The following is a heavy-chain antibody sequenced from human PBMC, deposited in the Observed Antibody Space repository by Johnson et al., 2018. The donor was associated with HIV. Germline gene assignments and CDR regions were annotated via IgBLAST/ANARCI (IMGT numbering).Heavy chain of an antibody. CDR1: GFTFDDYA. J-gene: IGHJ3*02. D-gene: IGHD1-26*01. CDR3: AYSGSYYSAFDI. CDR2: ISWNSGSI. Sequence: VQLVESGGGVVRPGGSLRLSCAASGFTFDDYAMHWVRQAPGKGLEWVSGISWNSGSIGYADSVKGRFTISRDNAKNSLFLQMNSLRAEDTAVYYCAYSGSYYSAFDIWGQGTVVTVSS. V-gene: IGHV3-9*01.